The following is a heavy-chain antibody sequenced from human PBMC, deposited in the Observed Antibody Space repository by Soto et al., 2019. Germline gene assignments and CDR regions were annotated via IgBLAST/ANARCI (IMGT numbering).Heavy chain of an antibody. J-gene: IGHJ3*01. D-gene: IGHD7-27*01. V-gene: IGHV3-33*01. Sequence: QVHLVESGGGVVQPGRSLRLSCAASGFTFNSYVMHWVRQAPGKGLEWVALIHADETTAHYVDSVKGRFTISRDNSTSTVDLQMNGLRDEDTAVYFCTGEDSRAMGISDVGAFGAWGQGTMVSVSS. CDR1: GFTFNSYV. CDR2: IHADETTA. CDR3: TGEDSRAMGISDVGAFGA.